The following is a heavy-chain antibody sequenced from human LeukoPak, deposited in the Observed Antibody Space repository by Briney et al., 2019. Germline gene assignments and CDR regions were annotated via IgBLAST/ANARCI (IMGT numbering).Heavy chain of an antibody. CDR3: ARDRGIVGATFYYYYYGMTS. V-gene: IGHV1-46*01. CDR2: INPSGGST. J-gene: IGHJ6*02. CDR1: GYTFTSYY. Sequence: ASVKVSCKASGYTFTSYYMHWVRQAPGQGLEWMGIINPSGGSTSYAQKFQGRVTMTRDTSTSTVYMELSSLRSEDTAVYYCARDRGIVGATFYYYYYGMTSGAKGPRSPSP. D-gene: IGHD1-26*01.